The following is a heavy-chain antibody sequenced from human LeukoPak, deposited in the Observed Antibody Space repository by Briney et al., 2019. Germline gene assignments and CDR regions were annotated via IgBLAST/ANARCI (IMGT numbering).Heavy chain of an antibody. Sequence: GGSLRLSCAVSGFTFRTSWMHWVRQAPGGGLVWVSRMNSDGTTVNYADAVKGRFTMTRDNAKNTLYLQMNRLRAVDTAVYYCARGGNYYLDYWGQGTLATVSS. CDR2: MNSDGTTV. V-gene: IGHV3-74*01. D-gene: IGHD5-24*01. CDR3: ARGGNYYLDY. J-gene: IGHJ4*02. CDR1: GFTFRTSW.